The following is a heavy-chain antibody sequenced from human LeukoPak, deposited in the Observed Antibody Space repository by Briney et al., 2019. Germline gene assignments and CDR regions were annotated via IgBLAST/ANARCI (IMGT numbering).Heavy chain of an antibody. CDR1: GFTFSSYA. D-gene: IGHD2-2*01. Sequence: GGSLRLSCAASGFTFSSYAMHWVRQAPGKGLEWVSAISGSGGSTYYADSVKGRFTISRDNSKNTLYLQMNSLRAEDTAVYYCAKDRVPAAIWGPQFDYWGQGTLVTVSS. V-gene: IGHV3-23*01. CDR2: ISGSGGST. J-gene: IGHJ4*02. CDR3: AKDRVPAAIWGPQFDY.